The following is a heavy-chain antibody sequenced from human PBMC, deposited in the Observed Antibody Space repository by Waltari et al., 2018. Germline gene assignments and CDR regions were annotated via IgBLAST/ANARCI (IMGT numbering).Heavy chain of an antibody. CDR2: IYWNDDK. J-gene: IGHJ5*02. CDR3: ARSPSIFWGMWFDP. CDR1: GFSLSTSGVG. V-gene: IGHV2-5*01. D-gene: IGHD3-9*01. Sequence: QITLKESGPTLVKPTQTLTLTCTFSGFSLSTSGVGVGWIRQPPGKALEWLALIYWNDDKRYSPSLKSRLTITKDTSKNQVVLTMTNMDPVDPATYYCARSPSIFWGMWFDPWGQGTLVTVSS.